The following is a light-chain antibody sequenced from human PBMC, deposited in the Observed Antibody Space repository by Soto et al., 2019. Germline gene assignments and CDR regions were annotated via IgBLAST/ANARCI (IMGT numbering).Light chain of an antibody. V-gene: IGKV3-11*01. J-gene: IGKJ1*01. CDR3: QQRSNWPT. CDR2: DAS. CDR1: QSVSSY. Sequence: EIVLTQSPATLSLSPGERVTLSCRASQSVSSYLAWYQQKPGQAPRLLIYDASNRATGIPARFSGSGSGTDFTLTISSLEPEYFAVYYCQQRSNWPTFGHGTKVEIK.